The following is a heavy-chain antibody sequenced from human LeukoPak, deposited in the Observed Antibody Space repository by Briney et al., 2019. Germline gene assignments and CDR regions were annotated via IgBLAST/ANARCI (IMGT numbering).Heavy chain of an antibody. J-gene: IGHJ3*02. Sequence: SVKVSCKASGGTFSSYAISWVRQAPGQGLEWMGGIIPIFGTANYAQKFQGRVTITADKSTSTAYMELSSLRSEDTAVYYCARAGYSSSWEDDAFDIWGQGTMVTVSS. D-gene: IGHD6-13*01. CDR1: GGTFSSYA. CDR3: ARAGYSSSWEDDAFDI. CDR2: IIPIFGTA. V-gene: IGHV1-69*06.